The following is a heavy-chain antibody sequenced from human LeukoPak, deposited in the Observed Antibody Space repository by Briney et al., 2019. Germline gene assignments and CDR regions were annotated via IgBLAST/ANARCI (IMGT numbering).Heavy chain of an antibody. V-gene: IGHV3-9*01. Sequence: GGSLRLSCAASGFTFDDYAMHWVRQAPGKGLEWVSGISWNSGSIGHADSVKGRFTISRDNAKNSLYLQMNSLRAEDTALYYCAKVSSLQQQLVHGAGAFDIWGQGTMVTVSS. CDR3: AKVSSLQQQLVHGAGAFDI. CDR2: ISWNSGSI. D-gene: IGHD6-13*01. CDR1: GFTFDDYA. J-gene: IGHJ3*02.